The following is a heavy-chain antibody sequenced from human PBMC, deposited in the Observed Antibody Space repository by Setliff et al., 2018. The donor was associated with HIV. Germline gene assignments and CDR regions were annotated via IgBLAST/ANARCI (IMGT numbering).Heavy chain of an antibody. D-gene: IGHD3-10*02. CDR1: GVSMSTTSYY. J-gene: IGHJ1*01. V-gene: IGHV4-39*07. CDR3: ARSGSYVGPIQH. Sequence: SETLSLTCNVSGVSMSTTSYYWGWIRQPPGKGLEWIASIYYSGTTYYNPSLRSRVTISIDTSKNQFSLKLTSVTAADTAVYYCARSGSYVGPIQHWGQGTLVTVSS. CDR2: IYYSGTT.